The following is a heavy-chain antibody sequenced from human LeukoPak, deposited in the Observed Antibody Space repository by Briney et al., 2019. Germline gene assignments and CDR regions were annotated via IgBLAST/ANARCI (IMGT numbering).Heavy chain of an antibody. V-gene: IGHV3-48*01. CDR3: AKHKENYGDSCLDDY. D-gene: IGHD4-17*01. CDR1: GFIFGDYN. CDR2: ISSGGSTI. Sequence: GGSLRLSCAASGFIFGDYNMNWVRQAPGKGLEWVSYISSGGSTIYYADTVKGRFTISRDNSKNTLYLQMNSLRGEDTAVYYCAKHKENYGDSCLDDYWGQGTLVTVSS. J-gene: IGHJ4*02.